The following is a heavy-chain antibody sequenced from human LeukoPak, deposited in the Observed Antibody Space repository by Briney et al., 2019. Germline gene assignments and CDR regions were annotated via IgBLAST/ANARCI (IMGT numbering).Heavy chain of an antibody. V-gene: IGHV3-23*01. Sequence: GGSLRLSCTASGFTLSAYAKMWVRQAPGKGPEWVSAYLGGGTSDIYADSVKGRLRISRNNYKNTLFLQMNSRRAEDTAVYYCARDPNGDYIGAFDMWGLGTMVTVSS. J-gene: IGHJ3*02. CDR3: ARDPNGDYIGAFDM. D-gene: IGHD4-17*01. CDR2: YLGGGTSD. CDR1: GFTLSAYA.